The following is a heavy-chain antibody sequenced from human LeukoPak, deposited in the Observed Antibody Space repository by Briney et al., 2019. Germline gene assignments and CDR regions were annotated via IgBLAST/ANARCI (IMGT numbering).Heavy chain of an antibody. J-gene: IGHJ5*02. V-gene: IGHV4-59*01. CDR2: IYYSGST. D-gene: IGHD3-22*01. CDR3: AREEDYYDSSGYLKGLWFDP. Sequence: SETLSLTCAVYGGSFSGYYWSWICQPPGKGLEWIGYIYYSGSTNYNPSLKSRVTISVDTSKNQFSLKLSSVTAADTAVYYCAREEDYYDSSGYLKGLWFDPWGQGTLVTVSS. CDR1: GGSFSGYY.